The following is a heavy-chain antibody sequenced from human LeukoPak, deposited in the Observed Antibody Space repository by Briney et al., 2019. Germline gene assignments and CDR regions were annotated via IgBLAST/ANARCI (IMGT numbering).Heavy chain of an antibody. J-gene: IGHJ4*02. Sequence: SQTLPLTCTVSGGSISSDNFYWSWIRKPAGKGLEWIGRFYASGNNDYSPSLRGRVTISADTSKNQFSLKLTSVTAADTAIYYCAREPVGAPRYFDYWGQGTLVTVSS. D-gene: IGHD1-26*01. V-gene: IGHV4-61*02. CDR3: AREPVGAPRYFDY. CDR1: GGSISSDNFY. CDR2: FYASGNN.